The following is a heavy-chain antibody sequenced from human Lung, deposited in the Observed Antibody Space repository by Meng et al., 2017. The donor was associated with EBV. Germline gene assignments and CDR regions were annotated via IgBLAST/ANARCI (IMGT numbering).Heavy chain of an antibody. CDR3: ARDPDQYSSSFPFDY. CDR2: INEDGGIT. V-gene: IGHV3-74*01. D-gene: IGHD6-6*01. Sequence: VQLAWSGGALVQPGGSLRLSWSASGFTFSSYWMHWVRQVPGKGLVWVSRINEDGGITTYADSVKGRFTISRDNSKNTLYLQMNSLRAEDTAVYYCARDPDQYSSSFPFDYWGQGTLVTVSS. J-gene: IGHJ4*02. CDR1: GFTFSSYW.